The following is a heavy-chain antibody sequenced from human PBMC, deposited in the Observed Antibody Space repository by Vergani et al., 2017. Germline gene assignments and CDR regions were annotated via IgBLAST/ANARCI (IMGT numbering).Heavy chain of an antibody. CDR2: ISWNSGSI. CDR3: AKGGDYYYYYMYV. J-gene: IGHJ6*03. CDR1: GFTFDDYA. V-gene: IGHV3-9*01. Sequence: EVQLVESGGGLVQPGRSLRLSCAASGFTFDDYAMHWVRQPPGKGLEWVSGISWNSGSIGYADSVKGRFTISRDNAKNSLYLQMNSLRAEDTAFYYCAKGGDYYYYYMYVWGKGTTVTVSS.